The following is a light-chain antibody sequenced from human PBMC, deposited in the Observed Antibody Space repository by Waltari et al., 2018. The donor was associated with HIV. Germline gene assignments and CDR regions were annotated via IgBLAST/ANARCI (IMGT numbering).Light chain of an antibody. CDR2: AAS. Sequence: DLQMTQSPSSLSASVGDRVTITCRASQTISSYLNWYQQKPGKAPELLIYAASNLQSGVPSRFSGSGSGTDFTLTISSLHPEDFATYYCQQSYSTPYTFGQGTKLEIK. V-gene: IGKV1-39*01. J-gene: IGKJ2*01. CDR1: QTISSY. CDR3: QQSYSTPYT.